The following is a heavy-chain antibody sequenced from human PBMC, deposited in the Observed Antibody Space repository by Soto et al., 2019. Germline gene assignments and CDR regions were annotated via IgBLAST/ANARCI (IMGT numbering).Heavy chain of an antibody. CDR2: INPSGGST. CDR3: ARDPLPFGSGSYYRIGVWFDP. J-gene: IGHJ5*02. D-gene: IGHD3-10*01. Sequence: QVQLVQSGAEVKKPGASVKVSCKASGYTFTSYYIHWVRQAPGQGLEWMGIINPSGGSTSYAQKFQGGVTMTRDTSTSTVYMDLSSLRSDDTAVYYCARDPLPFGSGSYYRIGVWFDPWGQGTLVTVSS. CDR1: GYTFTSYY. V-gene: IGHV1-46*01.